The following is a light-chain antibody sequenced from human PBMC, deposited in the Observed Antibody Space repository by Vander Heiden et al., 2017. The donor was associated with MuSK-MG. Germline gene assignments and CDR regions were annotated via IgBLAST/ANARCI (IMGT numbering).Light chain of an antibody. CDR1: HSVSSN. CDR2: GAS. V-gene: IGKV3-15*01. Sequence: DIVMERSPATQSVSPGERAKFTCRNSHSVSSNLAWYQQKPGQAPRLLIYGASTRATGIPARFSGRGSGTEFTLTISSLQSEDFAVYYCQQYNNWPPWTFGQGTKLEIK. CDR3: QQYNNWPPWT. J-gene: IGKJ2*02.